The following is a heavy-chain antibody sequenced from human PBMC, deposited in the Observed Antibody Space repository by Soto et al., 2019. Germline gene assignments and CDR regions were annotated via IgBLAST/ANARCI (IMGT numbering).Heavy chain of an antibody. CDR2: ISGSGGST. D-gene: IGHD5-12*01. CDR3: AKGRNRDGYRALFDY. Sequence: VGSLRLSCAASGFTFSSYAMSWVRQAPGKGLEWVSAISGSGGSTYYADSVKGRFTISRDNSKNTLYLQMNSLRAEDTAVYYCAKGRNRDGYRALFDYWGQGTLVTVSS. CDR1: GFTFSSYA. V-gene: IGHV3-23*01. J-gene: IGHJ4*02.